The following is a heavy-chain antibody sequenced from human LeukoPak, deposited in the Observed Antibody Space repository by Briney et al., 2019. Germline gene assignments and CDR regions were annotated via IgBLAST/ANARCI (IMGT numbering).Heavy chain of an antibody. CDR2: ISSSSSYI. CDR3: AKVRSSGWYGGVDY. Sequence: GGSLRLSCAASGFTFSSYSMNWVRQAPGKGLEWVSSISSSSSYIYYADSVKGRFTISRDNAKNSLYLQMNSLRAEDTALYYCAKVRSSGWYGGVDYWGQGTLVTVSS. CDR1: GFTFSSYS. V-gene: IGHV3-21*04. J-gene: IGHJ4*02. D-gene: IGHD6-19*01.